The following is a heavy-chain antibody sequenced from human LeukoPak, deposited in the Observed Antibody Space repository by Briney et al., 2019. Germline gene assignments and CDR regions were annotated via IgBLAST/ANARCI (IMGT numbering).Heavy chain of an antibody. CDR2: ISSSSSYI. CDR1: GFTFSSYS. V-gene: IGHV3-21*01. Sequence: PGGSLRLSCAASGFTFSSYSMNWVRQAPGTGLEWVSSISSSSSYIYYADSVKGRFTISRDNAKNSLYLQMNSLRAEDTAVYYCARAAPYSSGWGPFDYWGQGTLVTVSS. D-gene: IGHD6-19*01. J-gene: IGHJ4*02. CDR3: ARAAPYSSGWGPFDY.